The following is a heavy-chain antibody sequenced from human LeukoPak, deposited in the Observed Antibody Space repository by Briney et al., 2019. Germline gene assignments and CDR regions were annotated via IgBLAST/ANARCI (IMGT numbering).Heavy chain of an antibody. Sequence: GASVKVSCKASGGTFSSYAISWVRRAPGQGLEWMGSIIPILGIANYAQKFQGRVTITADKSTSTAYMELSSLRSEDTAVYYCARDHGLYSGYDSGDFDYWGQGTLVTVSS. V-gene: IGHV1-69*04. CDR1: GGTFSSYA. D-gene: IGHD5-12*01. CDR3: ARDHGLYSGYDSGDFDY. J-gene: IGHJ4*02. CDR2: IIPILGIA.